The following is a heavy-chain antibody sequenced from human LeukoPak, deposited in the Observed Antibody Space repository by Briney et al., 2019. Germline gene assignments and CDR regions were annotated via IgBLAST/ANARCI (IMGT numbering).Heavy chain of an antibody. V-gene: IGHV6-1*01. CDR3: ARANMVRGVIPRFDP. D-gene: IGHD3-10*01. CDR1: GDSVSSNSAA. J-gene: IGHJ5*02. CDR2: TYYRSKWYN. Sequence: SQTLSLTCAISGDSVSSNSAAWNWIRQSPSRGLEWLGRTYYRSKWYNDYAVSVKSRITINPDTSKNQFSLHLNSVTPEDTAVYYCARANMVRGVIPRFDPWGQGTLVTVSS.